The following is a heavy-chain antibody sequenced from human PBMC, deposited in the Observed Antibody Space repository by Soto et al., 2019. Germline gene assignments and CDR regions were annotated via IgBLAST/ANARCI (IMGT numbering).Heavy chain of an antibody. D-gene: IGHD3-22*01. CDR1: GFSFSSYS. V-gene: IGHV3-23*01. CDR3: ATMNGYFEY. CDR2: ITATGDRT. Sequence: LRLSCADSGFSFSSYSMSWVRQTPGKGLEWVAAITATGDRTYYADSVTGRFTISRDNSKKTHYLQMTSLRAEDTAMYYCATMNGYFEYWGQGTPVTSPQ. J-gene: IGHJ4*02.